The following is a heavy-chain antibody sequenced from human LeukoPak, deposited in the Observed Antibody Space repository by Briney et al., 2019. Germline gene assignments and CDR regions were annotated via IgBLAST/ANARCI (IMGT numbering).Heavy chain of an antibody. D-gene: IGHD1-26*01. J-gene: IGHJ4*02. CDR1: GLTFSSYA. CDR3: AKNRGGSYYWGSDY. Sequence: PGGSLILSCAASGLTFSSYAMKWVRHAPGKGLEWVSSVRGSDAGTSYADSVQGRFTISRDKSKNTLYLQMNSLRAEDTAVYYCAKNRGGSYYWGSDYWGQGTLVTVSS. V-gene: IGHV3-23*01. CDR2: VRGSDAGT.